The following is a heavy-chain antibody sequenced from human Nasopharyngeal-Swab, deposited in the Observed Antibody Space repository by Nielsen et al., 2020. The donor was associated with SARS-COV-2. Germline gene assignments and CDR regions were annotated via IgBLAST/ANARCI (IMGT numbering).Heavy chain of an antibody. J-gene: IGHJ4*02. CDR3: AKLYNLATIDY. CDR1: GFTFSSYA. Sequence: GESLKISCAASGFTFSSYAMSWVRQAPGKELEWVSGISGSGGNTFYADSVKGRFTISRDNSKNTLYLQMNSLRAEDTAVYYCAKLYNLATIDYWGQGTLVTVSS. CDR2: ISGSGGNT. D-gene: IGHD1-14*01. V-gene: IGHV3-23*01.